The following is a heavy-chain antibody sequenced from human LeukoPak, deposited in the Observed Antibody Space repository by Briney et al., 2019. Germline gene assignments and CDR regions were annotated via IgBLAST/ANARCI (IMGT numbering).Heavy chain of an antibody. V-gene: IGHV4-4*08. CDR3: ARDSSYGSGSYDYFDS. CDR1: GGSFSGYY. Sequence: SETLSLTCAVYGGSFSGYYWSWVRQPPGKGLEWIGRVYTSGSTHYNPSLKSRVTISVDTSKNQFSLKLNSVTAADTAMYFCARDSSYGSGSYDYFDSWGQGILVTVSS. CDR2: VYTSGST. D-gene: IGHD3-10*01. J-gene: IGHJ4*02.